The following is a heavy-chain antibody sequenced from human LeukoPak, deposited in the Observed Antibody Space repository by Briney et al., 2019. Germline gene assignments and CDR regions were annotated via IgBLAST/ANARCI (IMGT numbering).Heavy chain of an antibody. Sequence: GGSLRLSCAASGLAVGSNYMSWVRQAPGKGLEWVSVIYSGGSTYYADSVKGRFTISRDNSKNTLYLQMNSLRAEDTAVYYCARVGYCSSTSCYGDGYFDYWGQGTLVTVSS. J-gene: IGHJ4*02. V-gene: IGHV3-66*01. D-gene: IGHD2-2*01. CDR1: GLAVGSNY. CDR2: IYSGGST. CDR3: ARVGYCSSTSCYGDGYFDY.